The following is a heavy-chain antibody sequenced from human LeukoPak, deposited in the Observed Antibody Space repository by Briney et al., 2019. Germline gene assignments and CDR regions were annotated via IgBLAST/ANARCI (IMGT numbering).Heavy chain of an antibody. CDR3: ARVSSTYRDFDY. CDR1: GGSISSGDYY. V-gene: IGHV4-30-4*01. CDR2: IYYSGST. Sequence: SETLSLTCTVSGGSISSGDYYWSWIRQPPGKGLEWIGYIYYSGSTYYNPSLKSRVTISVETSKNPFSLKLSSVTAADTAVYYCARVSSTYRDFDYWGQGTLVTVSS. D-gene: IGHD2-2*01. J-gene: IGHJ4*02.